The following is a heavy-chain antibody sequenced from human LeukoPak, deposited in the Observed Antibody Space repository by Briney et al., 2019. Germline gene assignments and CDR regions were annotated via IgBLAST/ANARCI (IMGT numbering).Heavy chain of an antibody. CDR1: GGTFSSYA. CDR2: IIPIFGTA. Sequence: GASVKVSCKASGGTFSSYAISWARQAPGQGLEWMGGIIPIFGTANYAQKFQGRVTITTDESTSTAYMELSSLRSEDTAVYYCARGQAADCSSTSCYGGVDYWGQGTLVTVSS. J-gene: IGHJ4*02. D-gene: IGHD2-2*01. CDR3: ARGQAADCSSTSCYGGVDY. V-gene: IGHV1-69*05.